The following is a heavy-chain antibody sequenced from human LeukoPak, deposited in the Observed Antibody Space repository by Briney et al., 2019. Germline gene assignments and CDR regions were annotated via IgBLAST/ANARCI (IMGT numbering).Heavy chain of an antibody. V-gene: IGHV3-23*01. J-gene: IGHJ4*02. D-gene: IGHD2-2*01. CDR2: ISGSGAST. CDR3: AKAALRYQLLSSLDY. Sequence: AGESLKISCAASGFTFSSYAMNWARQAPGKGLEWVSAISGSGASTYYADSVKGRFTISRDNSKNTLYLQMNSLRAEDTAIYYCAKAALRYQLLSSLDYWGQGTLVTVSS. CDR1: GFTFSSYA.